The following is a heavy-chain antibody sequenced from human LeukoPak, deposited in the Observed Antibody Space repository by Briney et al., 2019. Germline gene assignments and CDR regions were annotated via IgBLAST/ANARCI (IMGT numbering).Heavy chain of an antibody. CDR3: ASSASYRPGGSQGSYNWFDP. CDR1: EFTFSTYS. CDR2: ISSSSSYI. Sequence: PGGSLRLSCVASEFTFSTYSVNWVRQAPGKGLEWVSYISSSSSYIYYADSVQGRFTISRDNAKNSLYLQMNSLRAEDTAVYYCASSASYRPGGSQGSYNWFDPWGQGTLVTVSS. V-gene: IGHV3-21*01. J-gene: IGHJ5*02. D-gene: IGHD1-26*01.